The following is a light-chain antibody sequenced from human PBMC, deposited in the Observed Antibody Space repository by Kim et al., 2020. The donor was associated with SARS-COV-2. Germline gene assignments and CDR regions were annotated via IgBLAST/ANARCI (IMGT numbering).Light chain of an antibody. V-gene: IGLV3-19*01. Sequence: LGQTVRITCQGDCLKSYYTSWYPQKPGQAPVLVIYGKINRPSGIPDRFSGSSSGNTASLTITGAQAEDEADYYCNSRDSNGRHRWVFRGVTQLTVL. CDR2: GKI. CDR3: NSRDSNGRHRWV. CDR1: CLKSYY. J-gene: IGLJ3*02.